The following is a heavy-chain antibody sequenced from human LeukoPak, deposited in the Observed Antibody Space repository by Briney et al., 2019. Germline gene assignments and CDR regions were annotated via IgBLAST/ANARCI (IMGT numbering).Heavy chain of an antibody. J-gene: IGHJ4*02. D-gene: IGHD6-13*01. Sequence: GASVKVSCKASGYTFTGYYMHWVRQAPGQGLEWMGWINPNSGGTNYAQKFQGRVTMTRDTSISTAYMELSRLRSDDTAVFYRARVPRAASYFDYWGQGTLVTVSS. CDR3: ARVPRAASYFDY. V-gene: IGHV1-2*02. CDR2: INPNSGGT. CDR1: GYTFTGYY.